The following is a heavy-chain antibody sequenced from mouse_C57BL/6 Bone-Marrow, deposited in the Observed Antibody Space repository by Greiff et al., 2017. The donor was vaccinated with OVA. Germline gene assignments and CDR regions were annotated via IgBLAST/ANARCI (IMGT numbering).Heavy chain of an antibody. V-gene: IGHV1-59*01. CDR2: IDPSDSYT. J-gene: IGHJ1*03. D-gene: IGHD1-1*01. Sequence: VKLQQPGAELVRPGTSVKLSCKASGYTFTSYWMHWVKQRPGQGLEWIGVIDPSDSYTNYNQKFKGKATLTVDTSSSTAYMQLSSLTSEDSAVYYCARKFPYYYGSSYDWYFDVWGTGTTVTVSS. CDR3: ARKFPYYYGSSYDWYFDV. CDR1: GYTFTSYW.